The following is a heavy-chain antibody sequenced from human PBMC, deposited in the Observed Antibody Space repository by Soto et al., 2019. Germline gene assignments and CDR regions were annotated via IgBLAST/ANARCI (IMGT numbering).Heavy chain of an antibody. CDR2: FSGRDATT. CDR1: GFTFSSYT. V-gene: IGHV3-23*01. J-gene: IGHJ5*02. Sequence: EVQLSESGGGLVQPGGSLRLSCTASGFTFSSYTMSWVRQAPGKGLEWVSSFSGRDATTYYADSVKGRFTISRDNSKNTLYLQMNSLRAEETALYFCVRTIVGATKGGWFDPWGQGALVTVSS. D-gene: IGHD1-26*01. CDR3: VRTIVGATKGGWFDP.